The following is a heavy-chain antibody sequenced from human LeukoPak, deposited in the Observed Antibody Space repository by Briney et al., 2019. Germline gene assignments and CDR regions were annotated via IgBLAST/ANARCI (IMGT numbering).Heavy chain of an antibody. D-gene: IGHD6-19*01. Sequence: SETLSLTCTVSGGSISSSSYYWGWIRQPPGKGLEWIGSIYYSGSTYYNPSLKSRVTISVDTSKNQFSLKLSSVTAADTAVYCCARLRGGWYYFDYWGQGTLVTVSS. J-gene: IGHJ4*02. CDR3: ARLRGGWYYFDY. CDR2: IYYSGST. CDR1: GGSISSSSYY. V-gene: IGHV4-39*01.